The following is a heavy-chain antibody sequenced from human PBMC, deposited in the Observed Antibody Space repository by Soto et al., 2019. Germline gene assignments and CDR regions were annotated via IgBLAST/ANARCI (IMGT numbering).Heavy chain of an antibody. Sequence: QVQMVESGGGVVQPGRSLRLSCAASRLTLSNYVMHWVRQAPGKGLEWVAGISYDGRNTYYADSVTGLFSISRDNANNTLFLQMHSLRPEETAVYYCAGGDDDYALDVWGQGTTVTVSS. V-gene: IGHV3-30*04. CDR2: ISYDGRNT. CDR1: RLTLSNYV. CDR3: AGGDDDYALDV. J-gene: IGHJ6*02. D-gene: IGHD1-1*01.